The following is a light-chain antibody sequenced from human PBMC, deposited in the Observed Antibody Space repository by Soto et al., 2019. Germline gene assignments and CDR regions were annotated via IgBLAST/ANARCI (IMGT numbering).Light chain of an antibody. CDR1: SSDVGSYNL. V-gene: IGLV2-23*02. CDR3: CSYGGSSTYV. J-gene: IGLJ1*01. CDR2: EVS. Sequence: QAVVTQPASVSGSPGQSITISCAGTSSDVGSYNLVSWYQQHPGKAPKLIIYEVSKRPSGVSDRFSGSKSGSTASLTISGLQAEDETDYYCCSYGGSSTYVFGTGTKVTVL.